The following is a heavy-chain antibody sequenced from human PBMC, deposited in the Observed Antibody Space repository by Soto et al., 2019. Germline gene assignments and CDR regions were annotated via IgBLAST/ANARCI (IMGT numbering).Heavy chain of an antibody. J-gene: IGHJ4*02. CDR3: ARRPLVRGIIPYYFDY. Sequence: QLQLLESGPGLVKPSETLSLTCTVSGGSVSNNSYYWGWIRQPPGKRLDWIGSVYYSGSAYYNPSLKSRLTISVDTSMNHFSLKLSSVTAADTAIYYCARRPLVRGIIPYYFDYWGQGTLVTVSS. CDR2: VYYSGSA. D-gene: IGHD3-10*01. V-gene: IGHV4-39*02. CDR1: GGSVSNNSYY.